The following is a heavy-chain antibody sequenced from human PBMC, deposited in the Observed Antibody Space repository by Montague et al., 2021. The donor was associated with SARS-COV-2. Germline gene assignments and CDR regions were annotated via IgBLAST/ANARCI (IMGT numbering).Heavy chain of an antibody. CDR1: GASVRTGHYY. V-gene: IGHV4-61*02. J-gene: IGHJ6*02. Sequence: TLSLTCTASGASVRTGHYYWSWIRQTAGKGLEWIGRVYPSGNTNYNPSLKSRVSISVDTSKNQISLKLSSVTAADTAVYYCARVRGAALYFGEVGYYGMVVWGQGTTVTVSS. D-gene: IGHD3-10*01. CDR3: ARVRGAALYFGEVGYYGMVV. CDR2: VYPSGNT.